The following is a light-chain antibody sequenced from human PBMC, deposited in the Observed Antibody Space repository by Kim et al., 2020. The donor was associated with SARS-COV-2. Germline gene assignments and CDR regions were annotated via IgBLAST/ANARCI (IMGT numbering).Light chain of an antibody. CDR1: RSVTSKH. CDR2: WGS. CDR3: QQYSSSPVT. V-gene: IGKV3-20*01. Sequence: SHGQRDPPPCRQSRSVTSKHLAWDQKKPGPAPRPLIYWGSSRATGFPDRFSGRGSGTDFNLHITRLEPEDFGGYYCQQYSSSPVTFGQGTKVDIK. J-gene: IGKJ1*01.